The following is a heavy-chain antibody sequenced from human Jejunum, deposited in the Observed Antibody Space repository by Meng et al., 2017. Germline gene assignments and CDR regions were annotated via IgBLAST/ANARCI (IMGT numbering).Heavy chain of an antibody. CDR2: MDYRGST. CDR3: ARGELLWDY. Sequence: VQRQGPGPGPVKPSQTLSLPGTVSGDSISSGEYFWSWIRQPPGKGLEWIGYMDYRGSTFYNPSLKSRVTISVDTSKNQFSLKLSSVTAADTAVYFCARGELLWDYWGQGTLVTVSS. CDR1: GDSISSGEYF. J-gene: IGHJ4*02. D-gene: IGHD2-2*01. V-gene: IGHV4-30-4*01.